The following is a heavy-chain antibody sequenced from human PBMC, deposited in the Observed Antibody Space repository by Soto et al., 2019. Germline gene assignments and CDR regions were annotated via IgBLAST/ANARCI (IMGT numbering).Heavy chain of an antibody. CDR2: IHYSGST. Sequence: PSETLSLTCTVSGGSLSSYYWSWVRQPPGKGLEWIGYIHYSGSTNYNPSLKSRVTISVDTSKNQFSLKLSSVTAADTVVYYCARGRWGCSGGSCYWGFAPGGQGTLVTVS. J-gene: IGHJ5*02. CDR3: ARGRWGCSGGSCYWGFAP. V-gene: IGHV4-59*01. D-gene: IGHD2-15*01. CDR1: GGSLSSYY.